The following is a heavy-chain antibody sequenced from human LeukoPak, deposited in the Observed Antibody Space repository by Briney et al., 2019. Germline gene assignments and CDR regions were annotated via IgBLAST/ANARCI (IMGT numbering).Heavy chain of an antibody. J-gene: IGHJ5*02. Sequence: PGGSLRLSCAASGFTFSSYAMHWVRQAPGKGLEWVAVISYDGSNKYYADSVKGRFTISRDNSKNTLYLQMNSLRAEDTAVYYCAKVGGLAVAGTDNWMDPWGQGTLVTVSS. CDR2: ISYDGSNK. CDR1: GFTFSSYA. D-gene: IGHD6-19*01. V-gene: IGHV3-30*04. CDR3: AKVGGLAVAGTDNWMDP.